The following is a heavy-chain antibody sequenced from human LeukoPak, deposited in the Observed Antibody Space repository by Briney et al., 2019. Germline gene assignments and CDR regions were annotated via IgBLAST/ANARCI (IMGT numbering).Heavy chain of an antibody. J-gene: IGHJ4*02. D-gene: IGHD3-22*01. V-gene: IGHV1-69*13. CDR1: GGTSSSYA. Sequence: GASVKVSCKASGGTSSSYAISWVRQAPGQGLEWMGGIIPIFGTANYAQKFQGRVTITADESTSTAYMELSSLRSEDTAVYYCAREWRYYDSSGYYDSYYFDYWGQGTLVTVSS. CDR2: IIPIFGTA. CDR3: AREWRYYDSSGYYDSYYFDY.